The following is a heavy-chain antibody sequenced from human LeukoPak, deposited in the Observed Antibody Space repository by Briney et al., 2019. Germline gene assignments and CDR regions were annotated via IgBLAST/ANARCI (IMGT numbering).Heavy chain of an antibody. CDR3: ATEPHKYCSGNTCQAADY. V-gene: IGHV3-23*01. Sequence: GGSLRLSCAASGFTFSSYGVSWVRQAPGKGLEWVSAISGSGAGQYYADSVKGRFTISRDNSKNTLYLHMNSLRVEDTAVYYCATEPHKYCSGNTCQAADYWGQGALVTVSS. CDR1: GFTFSSYG. J-gene: IGHJ4*02. D-gene: IGHD2-15*01. CDR2: ISGSGAGQ.